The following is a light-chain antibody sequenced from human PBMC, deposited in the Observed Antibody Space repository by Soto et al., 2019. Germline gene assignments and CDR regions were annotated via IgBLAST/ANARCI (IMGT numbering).Light chain of an antibody. J-gene: IGKJ1*01. Sequence: DIQMTQSPSTLSTSVGDRVTITCRASQSISSWLAWYQQKPGKAPKLLIYGASSLEGGVPSRFGGSGSGTEFTLTISSLQPDDFATYYCQQYKTYPWTFGQGTKVEFK. CDR2: GAS. CDR3: QQYKTYPWT. V-gene: IGKV1-5*03. CDR1: QSISSW.